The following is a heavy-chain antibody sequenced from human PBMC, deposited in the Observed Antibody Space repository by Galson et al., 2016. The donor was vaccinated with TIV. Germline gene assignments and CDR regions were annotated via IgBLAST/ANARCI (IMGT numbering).Heavy chain of an antibody. D-gene: IGHD3-3*01. CDR1: GIIFNSYA. V-gene: IGHV1-69*05. J-gene: IGHJ3*02. CDR2: IIPMFGTA. CDR3: ARFCSGESCSSVNGFDI. Sequence: SVKVSCKASGIIFNSYAISWVRQAPGQGLEWMGGIIPMFGTANYARNFQGKVSLTRDSSANTAYMALSSLRSEDTAVYYCARFCSGESCSSVNGFDIWGQGTKVFVSS.